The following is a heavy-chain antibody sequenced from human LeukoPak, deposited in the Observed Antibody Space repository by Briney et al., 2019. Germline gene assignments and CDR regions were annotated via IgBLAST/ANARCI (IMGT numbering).Heavy chain of an antibody. V-gene: IGHV3-48*04. CDR1: GFTFSNYS. D-gene: IGHD1-1*01. J-gene: IGHJ3*02. Sequence: PGGSLRLSCAASGFTFSNYSMNWVRQAPGKGLEWVSYISSSSSTIYYADSVKGRFTISRDNAKNSLYLQMNSLRAEDTAVYYCAKALRKLDDAFDIWGQGTMVTVSS. CDR3: AKALRKLDDAFDI. CDR2: ISSSSSTI.